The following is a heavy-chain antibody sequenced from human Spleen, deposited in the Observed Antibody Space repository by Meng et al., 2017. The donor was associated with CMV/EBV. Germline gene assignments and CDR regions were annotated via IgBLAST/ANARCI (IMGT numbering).Heavy chain of an antibody. CDR1: GFTFSSYW. J-gene: IGHJ6*02. D-gene: IGHD2-15*01. Sequence: GESLKISCAASGFTFSSYWMSWVRQAPGKGLEWVANINQYESEKYYVDSVKGRFTIFRDNAKNSLYLQMNSLRAEDTAVYYCAREKKLFFWGQGTTVTVSS. CDR3: AREKKLFF. CDR2: INQYESEK. V-gene: IGHV3-7*01.